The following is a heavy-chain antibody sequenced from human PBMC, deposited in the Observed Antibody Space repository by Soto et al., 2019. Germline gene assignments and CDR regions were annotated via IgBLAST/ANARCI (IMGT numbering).Heavy chain of an antibody. CDR2: ISSSSSTI. CDR1: GFTFSSYS. D-gene: IGHD5-12*01. Sequence: GGSLRLSCAASGFTFSSYSMNWVRQAPGKGLEWVSYISSSSSTIYYADSVKGRFTISRDNAKNSLYLQMNSLRAEDTAVYYCARDLGYSGYDSGRDYWGQGTLVTVSS. CDR3: ARDLGYSGYDSGRDY. V-gene: IGHV3-48*01. J-gene: IGHJ4*02.